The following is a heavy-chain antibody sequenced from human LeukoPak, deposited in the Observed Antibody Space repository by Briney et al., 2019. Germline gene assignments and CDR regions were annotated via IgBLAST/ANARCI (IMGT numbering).Heavy chain of an antibody. CDR1: GFSFGDYS. CDR3: TREKGIPVAGTRPDALDI. V-gene: IGHV3-49*04. D-gene: IGHD6-19*01. J-gene: IGHJ3*02. CDR2: IRSEAYGGTT. Sequence: GGSLRLSCTASGFSFGDYSMNWVRQAPGKGLEWVGFIRSEAYGGTTQYAASVKGRFTISRDDSKSIAYLQMNSLKTEDTAVYYCTREKGIPVAGTRPDALDIWGQGTMVTVSS.